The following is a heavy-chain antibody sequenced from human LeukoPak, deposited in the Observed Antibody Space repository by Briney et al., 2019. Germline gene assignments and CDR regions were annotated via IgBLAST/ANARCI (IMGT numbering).Heavy chain of an antibody. J-gene: IGHJ4*02. Sequence: GASVKVSYKASGYTLSGYGISWLRQAPGQGLEWVGWITTYNGDKKYSEKFQGRITMTTDTSTSTYYMELRSLRSDDTAIYYCARDCSNGVCYPRDYWGQGTLVIVST. CDR1: GYTLSGYG. CDR2: ITTYNGDK. V-gene: IGHV1-18*01. CDR3: ARDCSNGVCYPRDY. D-gene: IGHD2-8*01.